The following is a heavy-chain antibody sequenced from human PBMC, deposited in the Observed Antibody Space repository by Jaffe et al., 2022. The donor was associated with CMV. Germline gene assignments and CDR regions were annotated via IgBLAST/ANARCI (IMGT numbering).Heavy chain of an antibody. J-gene: IGHJ6*02. Sequence: QVQLVQSGAEVKKPGSSVKVSCKASGGTFSSYAISWVRQAPGQGLEWMGGIIPIFGTANYAQKFQGRVTITADESTSTAYMELSSLRSEDTAVYYCARAEAHVDTAMGKSGYDSSGYYAYYYYGMDVWGQGTTVTVSS. CDR3: ARAEAHVDTAMGKSGYDSSGYYAYYYYGMDV. D-gene: IGHD3-22*01. V-gene: IGHV1-69*01. CDR2: IIPIFGTA. CDR1: GGTFSSYA.